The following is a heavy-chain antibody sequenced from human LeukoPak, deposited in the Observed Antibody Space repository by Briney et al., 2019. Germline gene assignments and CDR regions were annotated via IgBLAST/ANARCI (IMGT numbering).Heavy chain of an antibody. J-gene: IGHJ6*02. CDR3: ARDGYYDSSGLYYYYGMDV. CDR1: GYTFTSYG. CDR2: ISAYNGNT. V-gene: IGHV1-18*01. D-gene: IGHD3-22*01. Sequence: ASVKVSCKASGYTFTSYGISWVRQAPGQGLEWMGWISAYNGNTNYAQKLQGRVTMTTDTSTSTAYMELRSLRSDDTAVYYCARDGYYDSSGLYYYYGMDVWGQGTTVTVSS.